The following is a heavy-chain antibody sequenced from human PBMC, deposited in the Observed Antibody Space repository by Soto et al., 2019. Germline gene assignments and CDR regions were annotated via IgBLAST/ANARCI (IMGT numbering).Heavy chain of an antibody. CDR2: VIPMFGTA. J-gene: IGHJ6*02. D-gene: IGHD3-10*01. CDR3: AVGFKLDYYSLDV. Sequence: QVQLVQSGAEVRKRGSSVKVSCRSSGGIFTASAISWVRQAPGQGPEWMGGVIPMFGTANYPQKFQGRVTFNVDESTNTAYMQLNSLRSEGTAVYFCAVGFKLDYYSLDVWGQGTTVTVSS. V-gene: IGHV1-69*01. CDR1: GGIFTASA.